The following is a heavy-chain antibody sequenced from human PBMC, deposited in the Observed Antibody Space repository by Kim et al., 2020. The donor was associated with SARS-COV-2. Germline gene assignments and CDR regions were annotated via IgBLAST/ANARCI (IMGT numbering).Heavy chain of an antibody. J-gene: IGHJ6*02. CDR1: GGSVSSGSYY. V-gene: IGHV4-61*01. CDR2: IYYSGST. Sequence: SETLSLTCTVSGGSVSSGSYYWSWIRQPPGKGLEWIGYIYYSGSTNYNPSLKSRVTISVDTSKNQFSLKLSSVTAADTAVYYCARDPSLPYSSSWYYYYGMDVWGQGTTVTVSS. D-gene: IGHD6-13*01. CDR3: ARDPSLPYSSSWYYYYGMDV.